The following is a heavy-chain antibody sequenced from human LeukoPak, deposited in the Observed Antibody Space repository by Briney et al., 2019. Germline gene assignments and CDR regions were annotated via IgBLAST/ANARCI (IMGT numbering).Heavy chain of an antibody. D-gene: IGHD3-9*01. V-gene: IGHV4-39*07. Sequence: SETLSLTCTVSGGSISSSSYYWGWIRQPPGKGLEWIGSIYYSGSTYYNPSLKSRVTISVDTSKNQFSLKLSSVTAADTAVYYCARSHDWLLSFPYYFDYWGQGTLVTVSS. CDR1: GGSISSSSYY. J-gene: IGHJ4*02. CDR3: ARSHDWLLSFPYYFDY. CDR2: IYYSGST.